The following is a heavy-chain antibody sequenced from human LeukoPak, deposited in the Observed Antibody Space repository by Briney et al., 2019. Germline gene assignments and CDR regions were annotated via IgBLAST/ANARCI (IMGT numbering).Heavy chain of an antibody. J-gene: IGHJ4*02. CDR1: GGSFSGYY. Sequence: PSETLSLTCAVYGGSFSGYYWSWIRQPPGKGLEWIGEISHSGSTNYNPSLKSRVTISVDTSKNQFSLKLSSVTAADTAVYYCARLGRWLQSSYFDYWGQGTLVTVSS. V-gene: IGHV4-34*01. CDR2: ISHSGST. CDR3: ARLGRWLQSSYFDY. D-gene: IGHD5-24*01.